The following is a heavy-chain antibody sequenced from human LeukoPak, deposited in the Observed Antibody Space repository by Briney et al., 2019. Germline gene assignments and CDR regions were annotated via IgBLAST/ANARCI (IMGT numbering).Heavy chain of an antibody. J-gene: IGHJ4*02. V-gene: IGHV3-21*01. CDR1: GFTFSSYS. CDR3: ARGICGGDCYLPREGDY. Sequence: GGSLRLSCAASGFTFSSYSMNWVRQAPGKGLEWVSSISSSSSYIYYADSVKGRFTISRDNAKNSLYLQMNSLRAEDTAVYYCARGICGGDCYLPREGDYWGQGTLVTVSS. D-gene: IGHD2-21*02. CDR2: ISSSSSYI.